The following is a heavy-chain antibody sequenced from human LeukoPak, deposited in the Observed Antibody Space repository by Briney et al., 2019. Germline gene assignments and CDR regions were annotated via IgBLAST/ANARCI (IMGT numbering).Heavy chain of an antibody. CDR2: INHSGST. J-gene: IGHJ1*01. Sequence: SETLSLTCAVYGGSFTGYYWSWIRQPPGKGLEWIGEINHSGSTNYNPSLKSRVTISVDTSKNQFSLKLSSVTAADTAVYYCARGSPNYDILTGYNPIVRYFQHWGQGTLVTVSS. D-gene: IGHD3-9*01. CDR3: ARGSPNYDILTGYNPIVRYFQH. CDR1: GGSFTGYY. V-gene: IGHV4-34*01.